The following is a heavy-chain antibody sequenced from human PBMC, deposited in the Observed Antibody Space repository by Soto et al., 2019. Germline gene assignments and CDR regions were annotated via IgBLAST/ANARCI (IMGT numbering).Heavy chain of an antibody. J-gene: IGHJ4*02. CDR1: GFTVSSKY. D-gene: IGHD6-19*01. V-gene: IGHV3-66*01. CDR3: VRGSSSSSGWNRFDY. CDR2: IYSGGST. Sequence: GGSLRLSCAVSGFTVSSKYMSWVRQAPGKGLEWVSVIYSGGSTYYADSVKGRFTISRDNSKNTLYLQMNSLKAEDTAVYYCVRGSSSSSGWNRFDYWGQGTLVTVSS.